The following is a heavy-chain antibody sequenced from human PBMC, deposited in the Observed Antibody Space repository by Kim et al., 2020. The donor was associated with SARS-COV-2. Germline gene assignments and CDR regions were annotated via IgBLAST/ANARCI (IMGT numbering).Heavy chain of an antibody. J-gene: IGHJ5*02. D-gene: IGHD3-9*01. V-gene: IGHV1-18*01. CDR3: ARGVQDWLGNWFDP. Sequence: AQKLQGRVTRTADNSTSTAYMGLRSLRSDDTAVYYCARGVQDWLGNWFDPWGQGTLVTVSS.